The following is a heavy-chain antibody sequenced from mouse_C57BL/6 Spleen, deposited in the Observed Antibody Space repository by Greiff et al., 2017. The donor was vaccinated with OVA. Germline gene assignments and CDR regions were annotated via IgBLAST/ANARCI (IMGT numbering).Heavy chain of an antibody. Sequence: VKLQESGAELVKPGASVQMSCKASCYTFTTYPIEWMKQNHGNSLEWIGTFPLYTDATEYTAHFNVKATLTATKSSSTVYLEVSRLTTDDSAVYYCARGRVTYYGSSYWYFDGWGTGTTVTVSS. D-gene: IGHD1-1*01. CDR1: CYTFTTYP. CDR3: ARGRVTYYGSSYWYFDG. CDR2: FPLYTDAT. V-gene: IGHV1-47*01. J-gene: IGHJ1*03.